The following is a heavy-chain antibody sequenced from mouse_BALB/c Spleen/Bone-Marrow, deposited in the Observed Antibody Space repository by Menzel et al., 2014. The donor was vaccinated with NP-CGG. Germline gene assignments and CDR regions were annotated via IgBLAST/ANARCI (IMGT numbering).Heavy chain of an antibody. J-gene: IGHJ2*01. Sequence: EVKLMESGGGLVQPGGSLKLSCAASGFDFSRYWMSWVRQAPGKGLEWIGEINPDSSTINYTPSLKDKFIISRDNAKNTLYLQMRKVRSEDTALYYCARQGYYSYSDYWGQGTTLTVSS. CDR3: ARQGYYSYSDY. CDR1: GFDFSRYW. D-gene: IGHD1-2*01. V-gene: IGHV4-1*02. CDR2: INPDSSTI.